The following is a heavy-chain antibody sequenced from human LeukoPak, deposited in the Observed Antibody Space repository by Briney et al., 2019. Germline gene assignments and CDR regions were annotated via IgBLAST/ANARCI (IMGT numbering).Heavy chain of an antibody. CDR3: AKVKHGSSWYGDAFDI. V-gene: IGHV4-34*01. J-gene: IGHJ3*02. D-gene: IGHD6-13*01. CDR1: GXSFSGYY. CDR2: INHSGST. Sequence: PSETLSLTCAVYGXSFSGYYWSWIRQPPGKGLEWIGEINHSGSTNYNPSLKSRVTISVDTSKNQFSLKLSSVTAADTAVYYCAKVKHGSSWYGDAFDIWGQGTMVTVSS.